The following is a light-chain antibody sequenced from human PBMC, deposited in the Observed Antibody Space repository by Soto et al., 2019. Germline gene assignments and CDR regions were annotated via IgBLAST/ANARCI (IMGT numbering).Light chain of an antibody. J-gene: IGLJ2*01. CDR1: SSDVGSHDY. CDR2: GVS. CDR3: SSYTTGTTRGV. V-gene: IGLV2-14*01. Sequence: QSALTQPASVSGSPGQSITISCTGTSSDVGSHDYVSWYQQYPGKAPKLVIFGVSNRPSSVSSRFSGSKSGNTASLTISGLQAEDEADYYCSSYTTGTTRGVFGGGTKLTVL.